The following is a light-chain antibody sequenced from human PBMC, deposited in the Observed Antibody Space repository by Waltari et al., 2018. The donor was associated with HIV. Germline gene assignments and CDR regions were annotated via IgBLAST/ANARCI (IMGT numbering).Light chain of an antibody. Sequence: EIVLTQSPGTMSLSPGEIATLSCRASQSVGSNNYLAWYQQRPGQTLRLLIYHASNMATGIPDRFSGSGSGTDFTLTITRLEPEDFAVYYCQQYGNSPLFTFGPGTKVDIK. J-gene: IGKJ3*01. V-gene: IGKV3-20*01. CDR1: QSVGSNNY. CDR2: HAS. CDR3: QQYGNSPLFT.